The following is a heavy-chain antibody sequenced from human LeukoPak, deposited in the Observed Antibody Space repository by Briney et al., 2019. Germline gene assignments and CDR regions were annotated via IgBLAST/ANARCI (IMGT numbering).Heavy chain of an antibody. D-gene: IGHD3-3*01. CDR1: GYTFTSYY. V-gene: IGHV1-46*01. CDR3: ATDRHLRFLEWVLDP. Sequence: ASVKVSCKASGYTFTSYYMHWVRQAPGQGLEWMGIINPSGGSTSYAQKSQGRVTMTRDTSTSTVYMELSSLRSEDTAVYYCATDRHLRFLEWVLDPWGQGTLVTVSS. J-gene: IGHJ5*02. CDR2: INPSGGST.